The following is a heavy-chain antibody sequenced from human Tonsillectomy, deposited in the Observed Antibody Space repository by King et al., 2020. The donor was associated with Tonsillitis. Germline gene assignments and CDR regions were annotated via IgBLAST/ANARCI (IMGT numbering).Heavy chain of an antibody. CDR3: AKAGGILWTPFDP. Sequence: VQLVESGGGVVQPGSSLRLSCAVSGFSSSTYGMHWVRQAPGKGLEWVTLISHDGSNKYYADSVKGRFTISRDNSRNTLDLQMNSLRADDTAVYYCAKAGGILWTPFDPWGQGTLVTVSS. J-gene: IGHJ5*02. D-gene: IGHD3-10*01. CDR2: ISHDGSNK. V-gene: IGHV3-30*18. CDR1: GFSSSTYG.